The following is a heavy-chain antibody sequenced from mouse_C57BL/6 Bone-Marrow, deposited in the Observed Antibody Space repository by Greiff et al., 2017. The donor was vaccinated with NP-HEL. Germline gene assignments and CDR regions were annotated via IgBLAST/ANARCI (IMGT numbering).Heavy chain of an antibody. Sequence: QVTLKVSGPGILQSSQTLSLTCSFSGFSLSTSGMGVSWIRQPSGKGLEWLAHIYWDDATRYNPSLKSRLTISKDTSRNQVFLKITSVDTADTATYHCAREIYYDSRGFAYWGQGTLVTVSA. CDR1: GFSLSTSGMG. J-gene: IGHJ3*01. V-gene: IGHV8-12*01. CDR3: AREIYYDSRGFAY. D-gene: IGHD2-4*01. CDR2: IYWDDAT.